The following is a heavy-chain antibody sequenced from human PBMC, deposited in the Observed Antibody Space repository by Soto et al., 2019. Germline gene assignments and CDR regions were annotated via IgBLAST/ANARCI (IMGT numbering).Heavy chain of an antibody. CDR2: ISSTSTYI. D-gene: IGHD6-19*01. V-gene: IGHV3-21*01. J-gene: IGHJ4*02. CDR3: ARDGSGWSRDY. Sequence: EVQLVESGGGLVKPGGSLRLSCAASGFTFSSCSMNWVRQTPGKGLEWVSSISSTSTYIYYADSVKGRFTISRDNAKNSLYLQMNSLRVEDTAVYYCARDGSGWSRDYGGQGTLVTVSS. CDR1: GFTFSSCS.